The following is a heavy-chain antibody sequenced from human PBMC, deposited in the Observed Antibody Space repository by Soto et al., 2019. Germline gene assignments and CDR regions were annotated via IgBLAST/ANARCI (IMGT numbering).Heavy chain of an antibody. J-gene: IGHJ4*02. CDR3: AKTGPYDILTY. CDR1: GDSISSSSYY. V-gene: IGHV4-39*01. Sequence: SETLSLTCTVSGDSISSSSYYWVWIRQPPGRGLEWIGSIFYSGTTYYNPSLKSRVTISIDTSKNQFSLKLTSVTAADTAVYYCAKTGPYDILTYWGLGALVTVSS. CDR2: IFYSGTT. D-gene: IGHD3-9*01.